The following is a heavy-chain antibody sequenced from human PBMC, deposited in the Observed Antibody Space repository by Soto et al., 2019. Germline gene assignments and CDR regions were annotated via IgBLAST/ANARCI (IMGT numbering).Heavy chain of an antibody. CDR1: RFTFSDYG. CDR3: ARDRGADATIDF. V-gene: IGHV3-33*01. J-gene: IGHJ4*02. Sequence: QVQLVESGGGVVQPERSLRLSCVASRFTFSDYGMHWFRQAPGKGLEWVAVIWHDGLKKDYVDSVKVRFTVSRDNSKNPLYLQMNSLRVEATATYYCARDRGADATIDFWGQGTLVTVSS. CDR2: IWHDGLKK.